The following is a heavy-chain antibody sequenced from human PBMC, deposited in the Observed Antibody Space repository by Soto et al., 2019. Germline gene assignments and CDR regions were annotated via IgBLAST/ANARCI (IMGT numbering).Heavy chain of an antibody. V-gene: IGHV1-24*01. Sequence: GASVKVSCKVSGYTLTEFSMHWVRQAPGKGLEWMGGVDPEDGETIYAQQFQGRVTMTEDTATDTAYMELSSLRSEDTAVYYCATWDDLKRITIFGVARQGYYYYGMDVWGQGTTVTVSS. CDR1: GYTLTEFS. CDR3: ATWDDLKRITIFGVARQGYYYYGMDV. J-gene: IGHJ6*02. CDR2: VDPEDGET. D-gene: IGHD3-3*01.